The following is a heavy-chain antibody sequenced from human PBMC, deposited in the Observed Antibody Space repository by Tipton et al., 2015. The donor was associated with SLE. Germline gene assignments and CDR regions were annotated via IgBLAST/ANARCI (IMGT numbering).Heavy chain of an antibody. V-gene: IGHV1-69*09. CDR3: ASLIGDYYGSGSSDDAFDI. CDR1: GGAFSSYA. CDR2: IIPILGIA. Sequence: QVQLVQSGAEVKKPGSSVKVSCKASGGAFSSYAISWVRQAPGQGLEWMGGIIPILGIANYAQKFQGRVTITADKSTSTAYMELSSLRSEDTAVYYCASLIGDYYGSGSSDDAFDIWGQGTMVTVSS. D-gene: IGHD3-10*01. J-gene: IGHJ3*02.